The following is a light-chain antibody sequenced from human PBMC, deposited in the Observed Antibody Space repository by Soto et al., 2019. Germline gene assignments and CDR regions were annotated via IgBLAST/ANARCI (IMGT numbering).Light chain of an antibody. J-gene: IGKJ5*01. CDR1: QSISSY. V-gene: IGKV1-39*01. CDR3: QQLNSYPRIT. Sequence: DIQMTQSPSTLSASVGDRVTITCRASQSISSYLNWYQQKPGKAPKLLIYAASSLQSGVPARFSGSGSGTDFTLTISSLQPEDFATYYCQQLNSYPRITFGQGTRLENK. CDR2: AAS.